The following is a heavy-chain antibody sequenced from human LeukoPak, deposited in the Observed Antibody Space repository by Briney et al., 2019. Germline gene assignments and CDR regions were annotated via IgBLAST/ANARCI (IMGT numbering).Heavy chain of an antibody. CDR1: GYTFTSYD. CDR2: ITPNSGNT. D-gene: IGHD2-2*01. CDR3: VRGTHCSSTSCLGGIDP. J-gene: IGHJ5*02. Sequence: EASVKVSCKASGYTFTSYDTNWVRQATGQGLEWMGWITPNSGNTGYAQQFQGRVLITRDTSISTAYMELSSLRSEDTAVYYCVRGTHCSSTSCLGGIDPWGQGTLVTVSS. V-gene: IGHV1-8*03.